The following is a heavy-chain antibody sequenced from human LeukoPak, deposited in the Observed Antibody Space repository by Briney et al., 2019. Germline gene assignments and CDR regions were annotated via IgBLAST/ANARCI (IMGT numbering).Heavy chain of an antibody. CDR2: IFYIGST. CDR3: ARDRGWAAAGAGGNYYYYYMDV. D-gene: IGHD6-13*01. V-gene: IGHV4-59*01. Sequence: SRTLSLTCTATVGSISSYYWSWIRQPPGKGLEWFGYIFYIGSTTSNPSLKSRVTISVDTSKNQFSLKLSSETAADTAVYYCARDRGWAAAGAGGNYYYYYMDVWGKGTTVTVSS. CDR1: VGSISSYY. J-gene: IGHJ6*03.